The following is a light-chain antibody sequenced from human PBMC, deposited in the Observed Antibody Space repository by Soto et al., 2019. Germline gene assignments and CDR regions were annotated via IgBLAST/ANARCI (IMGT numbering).Light chain of an antibody. CDR3: LQHNNYPWT. Sequence: DIQMTQSPSTLSASIGDRVTITCRASESIRTWLAWYQHKPGKAPKFLIYDASSLESGVPSRFSGSGSGTEFTLTISSLQPEDFATYYCLQHNNYPWTFGQGTKVDIK. V-gene: IGKV1-5*01. CDR1: ESIRTW. J-gene: IGKJ1*01. CDR2: DAS.